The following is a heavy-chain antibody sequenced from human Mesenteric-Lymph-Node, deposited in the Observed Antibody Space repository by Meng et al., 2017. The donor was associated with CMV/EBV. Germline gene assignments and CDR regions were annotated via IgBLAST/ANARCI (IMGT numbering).Heavy chain of an antibody. Sequence: KASGGTFSNYAINWVRQAPGQGPEWMGGFIPMLGSPKYAQTLQDRVSITADQSTSTAYMELSSLTSEDTAVYYCARVFQGSGSYFDYWGQGTLVTVSS. J-gene: IGHJ4*02. CDR3: ARVFQGSGSYFDY. CDR2: FIPMLGSP. D-gene: IGHD3-10*01. CDR1: GGTFSNYA. V-gene: IGHV1-69*01.